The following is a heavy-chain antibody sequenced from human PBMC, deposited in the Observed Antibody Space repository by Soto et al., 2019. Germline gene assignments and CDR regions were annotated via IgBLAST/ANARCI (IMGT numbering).Heavy chain of an antibody. J-gene: IGHJ4*02. CDR2: ISGSDGST. CDR3: AKSPQNPLGRVWFGEF. V-gene: IGHV3-23*01. CDR1: GFTFSNYP. D-gene: IGHD3-10*01. Sequence: EVQLLESGGGLVQPGGSPRLSCAASGFTFSNYPMSWVRQAPGKGLEWVSGISGSDGSTFYADSVKGRFTISRDNSKNTLYLQMNSLRAEDTAVYYCAKSPQNPLGRVWFGEFWGQGTLVTVSS.